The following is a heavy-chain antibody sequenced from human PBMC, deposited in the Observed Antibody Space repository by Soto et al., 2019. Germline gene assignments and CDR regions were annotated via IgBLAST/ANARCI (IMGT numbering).Heavy chain of an antibody. CDR3: AKGARLGDFWSGYFTPYYYYGMDV. V-gene: IGHV3-23*01. D-gene: IGHD3-3*01. CDR1: GFTFSSYA. CDR2: ISGSGGST. J-gene: IGHJ6*02. Sequence: GSLRLSCAASGFTFSSYAMSWVRQAPGKGLEWVSAISGSGGSTYYADSVKGRFTISRDNSKNTLYLQMNSLRAEDTAVYYCAKGARLGDFWSGYFTPYYYYGMDVWGQGTTVTVSS.